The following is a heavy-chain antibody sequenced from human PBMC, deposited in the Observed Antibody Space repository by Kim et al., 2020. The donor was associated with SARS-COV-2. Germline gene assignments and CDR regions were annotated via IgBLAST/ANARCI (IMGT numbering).Heavy chain of an antibody. CDR3: ARGTIVAVGGNGFDS. D-gene: IGHD2-21*01. CDR1: GDSISSSASY. J-gene: IGHJ4*02. V-gene: IGHV4-39*07. Sequence: SETLSLTCTVSGDSISSSASYWGWIRQPPGKGLEWIGTIYFGGSTYYNPSVKSRVTISIDTSKNQFSLTLSSLTAADTAVYYCARGTIVAVGGNGFDSWGQGTLVTVSS. CDR2: IYFGGST.